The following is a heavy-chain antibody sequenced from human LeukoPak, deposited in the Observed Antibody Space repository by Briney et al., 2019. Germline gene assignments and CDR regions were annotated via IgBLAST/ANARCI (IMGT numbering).Heavy chain of an antibody. CDR2: ISGSGDST. Sequence: GGSLRLSCAASGFTVSSNYMSWVRQAPGKGLEWVSAISGSGDSTYYADSVKGRFTISRDNSKNTLYLQMNSLRGEDTAVYYCAKERAVVPRGGMDVWGQGTTVTVSS. CDR1: GFTVSSNY. D-gene: IGHD2-2*01. V-gene: IGHV3-23*01. CDR3: AKERAVVPRGGMDV. J-gene: IGHJ6*02.